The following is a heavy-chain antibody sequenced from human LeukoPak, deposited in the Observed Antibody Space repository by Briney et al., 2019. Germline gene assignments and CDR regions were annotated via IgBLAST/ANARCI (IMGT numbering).Heavy chain of an antibody. J-gene: IGHJ4*02. CDR1: GFTFSSSA. V-gene: IGHV3-23*01. CDR3: AKDGEQQLIRGYFDY. Sequence: GGSLRLSCAASGFTFSSSAMSWVRQAPGKGLEWVSNISGSGSGGSTYYADSVKGRFTISRDNSKNTLYLQMNSLRGEDTAIYYCAKDGEQQLIRGYFDYWGQGALVTVSS. D-gene: IGHD6-13*01. CDR2: ISGSGSGGST.